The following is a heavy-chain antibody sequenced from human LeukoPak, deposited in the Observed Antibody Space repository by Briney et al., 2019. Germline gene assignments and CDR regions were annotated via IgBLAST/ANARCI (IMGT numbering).Heavy chain of an antibody. J-gene: IGHJ4*02. D-gene: IGHD4/OR15-4a*01. Sequence: WIGSTSHSDSPYYNPSLESRVTISLDTSRNQFSLKLTSVTAADTALYFCARESFEEPGTMDHWGQGTLVSVSS. CDR3: ARESFEEPGTMDH. CDR2: TSHSDSP. V-gene: IGHV4-38-2*02.